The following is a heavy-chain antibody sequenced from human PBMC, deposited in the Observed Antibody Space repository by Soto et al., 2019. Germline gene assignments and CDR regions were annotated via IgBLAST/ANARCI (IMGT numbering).Heavy chain of an antibody. Sequence: SETLPLSWAVSGGSIRSGGYCWSWIRPPPGKGLEWIGYIYYSGSTYYNPSLKSRVTISVDASKNQFSLKLSSVTAADTAVYYCARVGGINWFDPWGQGTLVTVSS. CDR2: IYYSGST. CDR1: GGSIRSGGYC. J-gene: IGHJ5*02. D-gene: IGHD3-16*01. CDR3: ARVGGINWFDP. V-gene: IGHV4-31*11.